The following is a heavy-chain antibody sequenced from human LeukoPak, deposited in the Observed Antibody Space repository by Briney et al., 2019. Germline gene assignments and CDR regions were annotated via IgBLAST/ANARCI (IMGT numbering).Heavy chain of an antibody. V-gene: IGHV3-30*02. CDR1: GFTFSSYG. D-gene: IGHD3-9*01. Sequence: PGGSLRLSCAASGFTFSSYGMHWVRQAPGKGLHLLAFIQSDGNNKYYADSVKGRFTISRDNSQNTLFLQMNSLRDEDTAVYYCEKDPRYDILTGYYTHDAFDIWGQGTMVTVSS. J-gene: IGHJ3*02. CDR2: IQSDGNNK. CDR3: EKDPRYDILTGYYTHDAFDI.